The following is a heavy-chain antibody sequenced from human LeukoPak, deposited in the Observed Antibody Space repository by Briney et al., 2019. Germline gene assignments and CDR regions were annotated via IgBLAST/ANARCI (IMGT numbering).Heavy chain of an antibody. CDR1: AFIFSGHW. V-gene: IGHV3-7*01. CDR2: IKQDGSEK. D-gene: IGHD1-26*01. J-gene: IGHJ4*02. CDR3: ARDYEYSGSQFDY. Sequence: GGSLRLSCEGSAFIFSGHWMNWVRQTPGKGLEWVANIKQDGSEKYYVDSVKGRFTISRDNAKNSLYLQINSLRAEDTAVYYCARDYEYSGSQFDYWGQGTLVTVSS.